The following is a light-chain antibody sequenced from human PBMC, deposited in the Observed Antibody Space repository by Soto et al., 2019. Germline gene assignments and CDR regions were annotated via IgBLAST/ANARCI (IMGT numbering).Light chain of an antibody. CDR1: RSDVGGYNY. CDR3: CSYAGSYTFAYV. Sequence: QSALTQPRSVSGSPGKSVTISCTGTRSDVGGYNYVSWYQQHPGKAPKLMIYDVSKRPSGVPDRFSGSKSGNTASRTISGLQAEDEADYCCCSYAGSYTFAYVFGTGTKLTVL. V-gene: IGLV2-11*01. CDR2: DVS. J-gene: IGLJ1*01.